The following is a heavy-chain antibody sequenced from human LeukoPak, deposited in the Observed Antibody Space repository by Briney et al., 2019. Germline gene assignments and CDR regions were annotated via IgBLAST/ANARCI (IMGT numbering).Heavy chain of an antibody. J-gene: IGHJ5*01. D-gene: IGHD6-13*01. Sequence: GGSLRLSCAASGFTFSDYAMTWVRQAPGKGLVWVSNIVGSGGGTFYADSVKGRFTISRDNSKSTLSLQMNSLRVEDTAVYYCARGKAAGQVDLFDSWGQGTLVTVSS. CDR1: GFTFSDYA. CDR3: ARGKAAGQVDLFDS. CDR2: IVGSGGGT. V-gene: IGHV3-23*01.